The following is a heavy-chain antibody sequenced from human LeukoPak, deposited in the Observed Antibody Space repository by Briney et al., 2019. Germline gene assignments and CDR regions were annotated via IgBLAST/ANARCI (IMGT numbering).Heavy chain of an antibody. J-gene: IGHJ4*02. CDR1: GGSFSGYY. CDR3: ARAMVRGVIITLDYFDY. CDR2: INHSGST. Sequence: PSETLSLTCAVYGGSFSGYYWSWIRQPPGKGLEWIGEINHSGSTNYNPSLKSRVTISVDTSKNQFSLKLSSVTAADTAVYYCARAMVRGVIITLDYFDYWGQGTLVTVSS. D-gene: IGHD3-10*01. V-gene: IGHV4-34*01.